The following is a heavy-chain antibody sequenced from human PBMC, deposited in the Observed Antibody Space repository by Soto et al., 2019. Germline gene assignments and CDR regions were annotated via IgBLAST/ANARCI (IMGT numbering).Heavy chain of an antibody. V-gene: IGHV3-11*06. Sequence: GSLRISCAASGFTFSDYYMSWIRQAPGKGLEWVSYISSSSGYTNYADSVKGRFTISRDNAKNSLYLQMNSLRAEDTAVYYCAKEYGRLDYWGQGTLVTVSS. CDR3: AKEYGRLDY. CDR1: GFTFSDYY. D-gene: IGHD4-17*01. J-gene: IGHJ4*02. CDR2: ISSSSGYT.